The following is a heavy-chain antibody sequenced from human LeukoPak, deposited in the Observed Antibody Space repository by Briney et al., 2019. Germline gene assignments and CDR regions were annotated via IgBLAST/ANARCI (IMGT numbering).Heavy chain of an antibody. CDR2: INPYNDNT. J-gene: IGHJ4*02. D-gene: IGHD1-26*01. V-gene: IGHV1-18*01. Sequence: GASVKVSCKASGYTFAAFGVSWVRQGPGQGLEWMGWINPYNDNTDYAQKFQGRVSMTTHTATSTVYMELRSLISDDTAVYYCARGASSGSYYHNWGQGTLVTVSS. CDR3: ARGASSGSYYHN. CDR1: GYTFAAFG.